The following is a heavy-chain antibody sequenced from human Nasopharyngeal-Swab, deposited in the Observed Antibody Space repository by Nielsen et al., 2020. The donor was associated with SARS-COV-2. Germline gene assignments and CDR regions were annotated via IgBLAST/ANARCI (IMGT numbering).Heavy chain of an antibody. CDR3: ARVNLGMIVVVEDY. CDR1: GGTFSSYA. V-gene: IGHV1-69*13. Sequence: SVKVSCKGSGGTFSSYAISWVRQAPGQGLEWMGGIIPIFGTANYAQKFQGRVTITADESTSTAYMELSSLRSEDTAVYYCARVNLGMIVVVEDYWGQGTLVTVSS. CDR2: IIPIFGTA. J-gene: IGHJ4*02. D-gene: IGHD3-22*01.